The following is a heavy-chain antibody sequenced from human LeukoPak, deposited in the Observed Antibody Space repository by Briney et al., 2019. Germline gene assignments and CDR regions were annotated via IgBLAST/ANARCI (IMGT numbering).Heavy chain of an antibody. D-gene: IGHD6-19*01. CDR3: ARDPVAGEFDY. CDR2: INPNSGGT. CDR1: GYTFTGYY. V-gene: IGHV1-2*06. J-gene: IGHJ4*02. Sequence: ASVKVSCKASGYTFTGYYMHWVRQAPGQGLVWMGRINPNSGGTNYAQKFQGRVTMTRDTSISTAYMELSRLRSDDTAVYYCARDPVAGEFDYWGQGTLVTVSS.